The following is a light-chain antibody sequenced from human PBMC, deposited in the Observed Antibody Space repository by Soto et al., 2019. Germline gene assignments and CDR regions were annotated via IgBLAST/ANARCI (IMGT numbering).Light chain of an antibody. CDR1: QSVSSTY. CDR2: GAS. Sequence: EIVLTPSPATLSLSPGERATLSCRASQSVSSTYLGWYQQKPGQAPRLLIYGASTRATGIPARFSGSGSGTEFTLTISSLQSEDFAVYYCQQYNNWPPWTFGQGTKVDIK. J-gene: IGKJ1*01. V-gene: IGKV3-15*01. CDR3: QQYNNWPPWT.